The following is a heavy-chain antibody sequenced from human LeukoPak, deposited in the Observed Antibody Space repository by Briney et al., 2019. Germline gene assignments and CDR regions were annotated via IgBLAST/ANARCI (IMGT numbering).Heavy chain of an antibody. CDR3: ARGSLSPLGGSYRPYYFDY. V-gene: IGHV4-34*01. CDR1: GGSFSGYY. Sequence: SETLSLTCAVYGGSFSGYYWSWIRQPPGKGLEWIGEINHSGSTNYNPSLKSRVTISVDTPKNQFSLKLSSVTAADTAVYYCARGSLSPLGGSYRPYYFDYWGQGTLVTVSS. J-gene: IGHJ4*02. CDR2: INHSGST. D-gene: IGHD3-16*02.